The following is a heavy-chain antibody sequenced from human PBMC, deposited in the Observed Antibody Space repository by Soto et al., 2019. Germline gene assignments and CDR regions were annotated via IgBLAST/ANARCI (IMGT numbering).Heavy chain of an antibody. CDR2: IYNAGGP. D-gene: IGHD3-16*01. V-gene: IGHV4-30-2*01. J-gene: IGHJ4*02. Sequence: QLQLQESGSGLVKPSQTLSLTCVVSGASITSGDYAWNWVRQPPGKGLEWLGYIYNAGGPYYNPALNSRVSISLDRSKNHFSLRLDSVTAADTALYFCARGDKNNDYYFDPWGRGTLVTVTS. CDR1: GASITSGDYA. CDR3: ARGDKNNDYYFDP.